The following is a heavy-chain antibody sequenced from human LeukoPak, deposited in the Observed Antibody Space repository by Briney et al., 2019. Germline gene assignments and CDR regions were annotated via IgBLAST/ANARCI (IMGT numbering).Heavy chain of an antibody. CDR3: AREGRGFADGFDY. Sequence: GGSLGLSCAVSGFTFSDYEMNWVRQAPGKGLEWVSYISTSGTTIYYADSVKGRFTISRDNAKNSLYLQMNSLRAEDTAVYYCAREGRGFADGFDYWGQGTLVTVSS. D-gene: IGHD5-12*01. CDR1: GFTFSDYE. J-gene: IGHJ4*02. CDR2: ISTSGTTI. V-gene: IGHV3-48*03.